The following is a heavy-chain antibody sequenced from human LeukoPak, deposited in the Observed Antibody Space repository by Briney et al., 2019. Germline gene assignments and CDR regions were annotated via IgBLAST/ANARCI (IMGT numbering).Heavy chain of an antibody. D-gene: IGHD4-23*01. CDR2: IYYSGST. J-gene: IGHJ4*02. V-gene: IGHV4-39*07. CDR3: ARVRTTVVTPRGGDFDY. Sequence: SETLSLTCTVSGGSISSSSYYWGWIRQPPGKGLEWIGSIYYSGSTYYNPSLKSRVTISVDTSKNQFSLKLSSVTAADTAVYYCARVRTTVVTPRGGDFDYWGQGTLVTVSS. CDR1: GGSISSSSYY.